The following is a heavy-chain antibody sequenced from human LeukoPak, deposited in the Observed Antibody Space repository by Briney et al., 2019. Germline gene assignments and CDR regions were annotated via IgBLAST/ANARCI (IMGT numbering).Heavy chain of an antibody. CDR1: GFTLSRFA. V-gene: IGHV3-30-3*01. CDR2: MSDDGSEK. D-gene: IGHD4-17*01. Sequence: GGSLTLSCTASGFTLSRFAMHWVRQAPGKGLEWLGHMSDDGSEKHYVDSVRGRFTISRDNSKNTLYLQMNSLRAEDTAVYYCAKNDYGDYVGAFDIWGQGTMVTVSS. J-gene: IGHJ3*02. CDR3: AKNDYGDYVGAFDI.